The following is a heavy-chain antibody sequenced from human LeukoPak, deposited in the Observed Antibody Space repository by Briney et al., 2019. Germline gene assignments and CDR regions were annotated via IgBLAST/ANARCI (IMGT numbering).Heavy chain of an antibody. CDR3: ATDSDGSTYAIEY. Sequence: ASVKVSCKVSGYSLTEISMHWVRQAPGKGLEWMGGFDPEDGETVYAQKFQGRVTMTEDTSTDTAYMELSSLRSEDTAVYYCATDSDGSTYAIEYWGQGTLVTVST. CDR1: GYSLTEIS. D-gene: IGHD5-18*01. J-gene: IGHJ4*02. CDR2: FDPEDGET. V-gene: IGHV1-24*01.